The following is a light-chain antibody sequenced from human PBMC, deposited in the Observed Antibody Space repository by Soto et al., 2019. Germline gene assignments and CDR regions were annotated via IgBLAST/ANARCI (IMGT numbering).Light chain of an antibody. CDR2: DVS. J-gene: IGLJ3*02. V-gene: IGLV2-14*03. CDR1: SSDVGGYDH. CDR3: SSYTDSSTPMV. Sequence: QSALTQPASVSGSPGQSITFSCTGTSSDVGGYDHVSWYQHHPGKAPTLILYDVSGRPSGVSEGFSGSKSGYTASLTISGLQPEDEADYYCSSYTDSSTPMVFGGGTKLTVL.